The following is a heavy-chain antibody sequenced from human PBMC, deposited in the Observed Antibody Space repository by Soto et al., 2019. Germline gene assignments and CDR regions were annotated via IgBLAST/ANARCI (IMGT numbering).Heavy chain of an antibody. CDR3: AKDPLNYYDSSGYYSEYFQH. J-gene: IGHJ1*01. V-gene: IGHV3-23*01. CDR1: GFTFSSYA. CDR2: ISGSGGST. Sequence: EVQLLESGGGLVQPGGSLRLSCAASGFTFSSYAMSWVRQAPGKGLECVSAISGSGGSTYYADSVKGRFTISRDNSKNTLYLQMNSLRAEDTAVYYCAKDPLNYYDSSGYYSEYFQHWGQGTLVTVSP. D-gene: IGHD3-22*01.